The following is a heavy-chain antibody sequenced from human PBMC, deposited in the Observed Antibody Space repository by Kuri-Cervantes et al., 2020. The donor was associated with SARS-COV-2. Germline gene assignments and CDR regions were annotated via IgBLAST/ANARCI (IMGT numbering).Heavy chain of an antibody. V-gene: IGHV3-23*01. J-gene: IGHJ4*02. CDR3: AKTTMVQGVIISGWIDY. Sequence: GGSLRLSCAASGFTFSSYAMSWVRQAPGKGLEWVSAISGSGGSTYYADSVKGRFTISRDNSKNTLYLQMNSLRAEDTAVYHCAKTTMVQGVIISGWIDYWGQGTLVTDSS. CDR1: GFTFSSYA. CDR2: ISGSGGST. D-gene: IGHD3-10*01.